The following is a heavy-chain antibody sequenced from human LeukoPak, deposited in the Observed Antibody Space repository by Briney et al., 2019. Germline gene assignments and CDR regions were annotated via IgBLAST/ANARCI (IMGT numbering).Heavy chain of an antibody. CDR2: ISAYNGNT. D-gene: IGHD5-12*01. CDR1: GYTFTSYG. Sequence: ASVKVSCKASGYTFTSYGISWVRQAPGQGLEWMGWISAYNGNTNYAQKLQGRVTMTTDTSTSTAYMELRSLRSDDTAVYYCARDPERGYDWLYSDYWGQGTLVTVSS. J-gene: IGHJ4*02. CDR3: ARDPERGYDWLYSDY. V-gene: IGHV1-18*01.